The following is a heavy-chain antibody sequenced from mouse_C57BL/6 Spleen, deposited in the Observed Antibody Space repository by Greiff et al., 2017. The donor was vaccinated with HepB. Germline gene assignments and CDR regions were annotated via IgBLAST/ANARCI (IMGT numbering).Heavy chain of an antibody. J-gene: IGHJ1*03. CDR1: GYSITSGYY. CDR3: ARGYYVGWYFDV. CDR2: ISYDGSN. D-gene: IGHD2-3*01. Sequence: EVQRVESGPGLVKPSQSLSLTCSVTGYSITSGYYWNWIRQFPGNKLEWMGYISYDGSNNYNPSLKNRISITRDTSKNQFFLKLNSVTTEDTATYYCARGYYVGWYFDVWGTGTTVTVSS. V-gene: IGHV3-6*01.